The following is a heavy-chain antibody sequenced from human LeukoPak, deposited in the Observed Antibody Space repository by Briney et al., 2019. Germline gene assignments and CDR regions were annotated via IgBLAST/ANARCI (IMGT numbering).Heavy chain of an antibody. V-gene: IGHV4-59*12. CDR1: SGSISGYY. Sequence: SETLSLTCTVSSGSISGYYWSWFRQPPGKGLEWIGYIYYTGSTFYNPSLKSRVAISVDTSTNQFSLRLNSVTAADTAVYYCARDRYCYDSSGYYQLDFWGQGTLVSVS. D-gene: IGHD3-22*01. CDR3: ARDRYCYDSSGYYQLDF. J-gene: IGHJ4*02. CDR2: IYYTGST.